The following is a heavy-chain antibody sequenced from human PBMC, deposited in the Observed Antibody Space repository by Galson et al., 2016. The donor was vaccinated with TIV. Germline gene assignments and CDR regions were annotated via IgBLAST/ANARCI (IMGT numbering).Heavy chain of an antibody. CDR1: GFTFSTYW. Sequence: SLRLSCAASGFTFSTYWMSWVRQAPGEGLQWVANIKQDGTDQNYVDSVKGRFSISRDNAKNSLFLQMNTLRPEDTAVYYCAIDWDGYGAHSAHDDWGPGTLGTVSS. J-gene: IGHJ4*02. CDR2: IKQDGTDQ. CDR3: AIDWDGYGAHSAHDD. D-gene: IGHD5-24*01. V-gene: IGHV3-7*01.